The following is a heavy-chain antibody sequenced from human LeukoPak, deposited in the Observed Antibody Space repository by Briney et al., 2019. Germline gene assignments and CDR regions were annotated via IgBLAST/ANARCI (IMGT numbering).Heavy chain of an antibody. CDR2: FDPEDGET. CDR3: ATRTLAVAGTGEYFQH. D-gene: IGHD6-19*01. Sequence: GASVKVSCKVSGYTLTELSMRWVRQAPGKGLEWMGGFDPEDGETIYAQKFQGRVTMTEDTSTDTAYMELSSLRSEDTAIYYCATRTLAVAGTGEYFQHWGQGTLVTVSS. J-gene: IGHJ1*01. CDR1: GYTLTELS. V-gene: IGHV1-24*01.